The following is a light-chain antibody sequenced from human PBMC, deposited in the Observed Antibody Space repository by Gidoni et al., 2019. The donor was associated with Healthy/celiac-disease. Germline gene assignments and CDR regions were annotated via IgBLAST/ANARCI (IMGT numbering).Light chain of an antibody. CDR2: AAS. Sequence: DIQMTQSPSSLSASVGDRVTITCRASQSISSYLNWYQQKPGKAPKLLIYAASSLQSGVPSRFSGSGSGTDFTLTISCLQPEDFATYYCQQSYSTRVTFGPGTKVDIK. CDR3: QQSYSTRVT. V-gene: IGKV1-39*01. J-gene: IGKJ3*01. CDR1: QSISSY.